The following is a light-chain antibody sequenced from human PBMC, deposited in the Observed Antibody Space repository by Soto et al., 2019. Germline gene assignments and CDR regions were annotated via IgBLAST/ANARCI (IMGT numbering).Light chain of an antibody. CDR3: ASCDDSLTLV. J-gene: IGLJ2*01. CDR1: NSNIGDKA. CDR2: SDD. V-gene: IGLV1-44*01. Sequence: QSVLTQPPSASGTPGQRVTISCSGSNSNIGDKAVTWYQQIPGTAPKVVIHSDDQRPSGVPDRFSGSKSGNSASVAISAVQSEDEADYFCASCDDSLTLVFGGGTKLTVL.